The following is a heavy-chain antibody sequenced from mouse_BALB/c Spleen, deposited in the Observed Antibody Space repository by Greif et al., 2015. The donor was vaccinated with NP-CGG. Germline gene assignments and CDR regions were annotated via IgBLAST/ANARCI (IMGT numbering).Heavy chain of an antibody. CDR2: IWSDGST. CDR3: ARHSPMITDDYAMDY. Sequence: QVQLQQSGPGLVAPSQSLSITCTISGFSLTSYGVHWVRQPPGKGLEWLVVIWSDGSTTYNSALKSRLSISKDNSKSQVFLKMNSLQTDDTAMYYCARHSPMITDDYAMDYWGQGTSVTVSS. V-gene: IGHV2-6-1*01. CDR1: GFSLTSYG. J-gene: IGHJ4*01. D-gene: IGHD2-4*01.